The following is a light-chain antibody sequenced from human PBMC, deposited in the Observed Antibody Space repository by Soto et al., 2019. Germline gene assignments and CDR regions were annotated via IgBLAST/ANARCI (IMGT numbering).Light chain of an antibody. CDR1: QSVSSN. CDR2: AAS. Sequence: EIVLTQSPATLSVSPGERATLSCRASQSVSSNLAWYQQTPGQAPRLLIYAASTRATGIPARFSGSGSGTEFTLTISSLQSEDFAVYYCQQYNNWPVFGQGTKGDIK. J-gene: IGKJ1*01. V-gene: IGKV3-15*01. CDR3: QQYNNWPV.